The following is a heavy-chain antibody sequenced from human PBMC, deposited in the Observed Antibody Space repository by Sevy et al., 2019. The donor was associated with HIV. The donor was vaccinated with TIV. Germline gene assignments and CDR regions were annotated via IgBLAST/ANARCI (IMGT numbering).Heavy chain of an antibody. V-gene: IGHV1-24*01. Sequence: ASVKVSCKVSGYTLTELSMHWVRQAPGKGREWMGGFDPEDCETIYAQKFHGRVTKTEDTSTDTAYMELSSLRSEDTAVYYCATDGITMVRGVYEPRYYYYVMDVWGQGTTVTVSS. CDR3: ATDGITMVRGVYEPRYYYYVMDV. CDR1: GYTLTELS. J-gene: IGHJ6*02. D-gene: IGHD3-10*01. CDR2: FDPEDCET.